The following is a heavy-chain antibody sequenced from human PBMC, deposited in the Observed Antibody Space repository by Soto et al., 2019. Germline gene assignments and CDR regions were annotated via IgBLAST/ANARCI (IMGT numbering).Heavy chain of an antibody. J-gene: IGHJ4*02. CDR2: ISGSGQTT. Sequence: GGSRRLSCAASGFTFSSYSLSWLRQAPGKGLEWVSGISGSGQTTHYRDSVKGRFTISRDNFRNTLYLQVNSLRADDTAVYFCAKSRGDSWTTYFFDYWGQGALVTVSS. CDR3: AKSRGDSWTTYFFDY. D-gene: IGHD4-4*01. CDR1: GFTFSSYS. V-gene: IGHV3-23*01.